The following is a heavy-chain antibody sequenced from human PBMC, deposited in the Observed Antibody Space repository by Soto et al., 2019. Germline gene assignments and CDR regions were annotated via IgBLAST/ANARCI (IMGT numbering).Heavy chain of an antibody. V-gene: IGHV1-18*04. CDR2: ISANSGNT. D-gene: IGHD3-22*01. CDR1: GFIFNNYA. CDR3: ATAGNYDSSGRDF. J-gene: IGHJ4*02. Sequence: ASVKVSCKAFGFIFNNYAISWVRQAPGQGLEWMGWISANSGNTNYAQKLQGRVTMTTDTSTSTAYMELRSLRSDDTAAYYCATAGNYDSSGRDFWGQGTLVTVSS.